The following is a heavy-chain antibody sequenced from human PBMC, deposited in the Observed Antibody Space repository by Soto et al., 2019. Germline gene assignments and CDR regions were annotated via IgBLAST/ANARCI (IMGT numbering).Heavy chain of an antibody. CDR1: GGSFSGYY. CDR3: ARAPLITIFGVVIRQQFDY. V-gene: IGHV4-34*01. D-gene: IGHD3-3*01. J-gene: IGHJ4*02. CDR2: INHSGST. Sequence: LSLTCAVYGGSFSGYYWSWIRQPPGKGLEWIGEINHSGSTNYNPSLKSRVTISVDTSKNQFSLKLSSVTAADTAVYYCARAPLITIFGVVIRQQFDYWGQGTLVTVSS.